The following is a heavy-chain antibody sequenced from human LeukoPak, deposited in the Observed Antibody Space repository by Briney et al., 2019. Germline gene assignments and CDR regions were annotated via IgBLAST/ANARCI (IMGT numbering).Heavy chain of an antibody. Sequence: GGSLRLSCAASGFTFSSYGMQWVRQAPGKGLEWVALISFDGSNIHYADSVKGRFTISRDNFRNTLYLQMNSLRAEDTAVYYCAKDGGMLTGVPNWFDPWDQGTLVTVSS. D-gene: IGHD3-16*01. V-gene: IGHV3-30*18. J-gene: IGHJ5*02. CDR3: AKDGGMLTGVPNWFDP. CDR1: GFTFSSYG. CDR2: ISFDGSNI.